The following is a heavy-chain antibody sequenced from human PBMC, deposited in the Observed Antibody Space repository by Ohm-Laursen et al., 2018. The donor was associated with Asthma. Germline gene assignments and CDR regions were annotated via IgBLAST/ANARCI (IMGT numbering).Heavy chain of an antibody. Sequence: SLRLSCTASGFSVSRHFMNWIRQGQEKGLEWVSDIYPGGATFYADSVKGRFTISRDDSKNTLNLQMSSLRGDDTAVYYCARGQGSGDISGSDPFDLWGQGTTVIVSS. CDR3: ARGQGSGDISGSDPFDL. D-gene: IGHD3-10*01. CDR1: GFSVSRHF. J-gene: IGHJ3*01. V-gene: IGHV3-53*01. CDR2: IYPGGAT.